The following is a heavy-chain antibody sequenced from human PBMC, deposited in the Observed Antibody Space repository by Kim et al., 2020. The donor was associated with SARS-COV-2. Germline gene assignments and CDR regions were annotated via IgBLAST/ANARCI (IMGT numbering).Heavy chain of an antibody. Sequence: YAKKLQGRVTMTTDTATSTAHMELNSLRSDDTAVYYCARIYDGVTANWFDPWGQGTLVTVSS. D-gene: IGHD5-12*01. V-gene: IGHV1-18*01. CDR3: ARIYDGVTANWFDP. J-gene: IGHJ5*02.